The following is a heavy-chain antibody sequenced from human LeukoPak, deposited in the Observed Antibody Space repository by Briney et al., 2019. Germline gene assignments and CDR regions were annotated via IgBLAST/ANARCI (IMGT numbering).Heavy chain of an antibody. CDR3: ARGGTYYYDSSGYYNY. Sequence: PSETLSLTCTVSGGSISSYYWSWIRQPPGKGLEWIGHIYYSGSTNYNPSLKSRVTISVDTSKNQFSLKLSSVTAADTAVYYCARGGTYYYDSSGYYNYWGQGTLVTVSS. D-gene: IGHD3-22*01. CDR1: GGSISSYY. V-gene: IGHV4-59*01. J-gene: IGHJ4*02. CDR2: IYYSGST.